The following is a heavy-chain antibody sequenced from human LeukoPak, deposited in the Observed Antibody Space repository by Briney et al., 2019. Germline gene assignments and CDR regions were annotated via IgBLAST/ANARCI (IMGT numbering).Heavy chain of an antibody. D-gene: IGHD6-13*01. V-gene: IGHV3-33*01. CDR3: SGSSSWYPSYFDY. J-gene: IGHJ4*02. Sequence: PGRSLRLSCAASGFTLSSYGMHWIRQAPGKALEWVAVIWCDGSNKYYADSVKGRFTISPYNSKNTLYLQMNSLRAEDTAVYYCSGSSSWYPSYFDYWGQGTLVTVSS. CDR2: IWCDGSNK. CDR1: GFTLSSYG.